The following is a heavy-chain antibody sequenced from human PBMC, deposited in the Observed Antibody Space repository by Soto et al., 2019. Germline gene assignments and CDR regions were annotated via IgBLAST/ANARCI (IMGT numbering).Heavy chain of an antibody. D-gene: IGHD4-17*01. CDR2: IYYSGST. J-gene: IGHJ5*02. Sequence: QVQLQESGPGLVKPSQTLSLTCTVSGGSISSGDYYWSWIRQPPGKGLEWIGYIYYSGSTDYNPSLKSRVTISVDTSKNQFSLKLSSVTAADTALYYCARDGAVTTSGHNWFDPWGQGTLVTVSS. CDR1: GGSISSGDYY. V-gene: IGHV4-30-4*01. CDR3: ARDGAVTTSGHNWFDP.